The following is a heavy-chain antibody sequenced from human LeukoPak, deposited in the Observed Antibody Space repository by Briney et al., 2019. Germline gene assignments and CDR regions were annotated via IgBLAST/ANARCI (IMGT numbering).Heavy chain of an antibody. CDR2: ISSSSSYI. CDR1: GFTFSSYS. CDR3: ARDPMKNIVVVPAADY. J-gene: IGHJ4*02. Sequence: GGSLRLPCAASGFTFSSYSMNWVRQAPGKGLEWASSISSSSSYICYADSVKGRFTISRDNAKNSLYLQMNSLRAEDTAVYYCARDPMKNIVVVPAADYWGQGTLVTVSS. D-gene: IGHD2-2*01. V-gene: IGHV3-21*01.